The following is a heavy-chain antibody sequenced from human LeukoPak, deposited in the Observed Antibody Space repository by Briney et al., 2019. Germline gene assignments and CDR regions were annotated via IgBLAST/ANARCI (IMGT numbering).Heavy chain of an antibody. D-gene: IGHD6-13*01. J-gene: IGHJ4*02. Sequence: GGSLRLSCAASGFTFSTYAMSWVRQAPGKGLEWVSGISGSGNGTYYADSAKGRFTTSRDNSKNTLYLQMNSLRAEDTAVYYCAKDRSDSSTWYAGSHWGQGTLVTVSS. CDR2: ISGSGNGT. CDR1: GFTFSTYA. CDR3: AKDRSDSSTWYAGSH. V-gene: IGHV3-23*01.